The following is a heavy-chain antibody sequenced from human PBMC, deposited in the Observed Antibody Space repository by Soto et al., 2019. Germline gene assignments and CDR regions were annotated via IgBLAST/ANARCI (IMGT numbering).Heavy chain of an antibody. J-gene: IGHJ4*02. Sequence: QVQLGQSGAEVKKPGSSVRVSCKASGDTFTFYSINWVRQAPGLGLEWMGRINPILSMSKYAQRFQGRVTMNADKSTSTAYMELSSLRSEDTAMYYCASSYGSGYRAFDYLGQGALVTVSS. CDR1: GDTFTFYS. CDR2: INPILSMS. V-gene: IGHV1-69*02. CDR3: ASSYGSGYRAFDY. D-gene: IGHD3-10*01.